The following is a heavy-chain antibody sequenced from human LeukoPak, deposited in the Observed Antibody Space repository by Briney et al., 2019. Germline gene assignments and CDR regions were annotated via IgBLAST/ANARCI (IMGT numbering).Heavy chain of an antibody. V-gene: IGHV4-34*01. Sequence: PSETLSLTCAVYGGSFSGYYWSWIRQPPGKGLEWIGEINHSGSTNYNPSLKRRVTISVDTSKNQFSLKLSSVTAADTAVYYCASLWPYQLSAFDIWGQRTMVTVSS. CDR2: INHSGST. CDR3: ASLWPYQLSAFDI. D-gene: IGHD2-2*01. J-gene: IGHJ3*02. CDR1: GGSFSGYY.